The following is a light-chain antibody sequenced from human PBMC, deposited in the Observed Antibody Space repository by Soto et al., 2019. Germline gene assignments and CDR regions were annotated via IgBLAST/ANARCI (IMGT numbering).Light chain of an antibody. CDR3: QQLNSYPIN. V-gene: IGKV1-5*01. CDR1: QSIGSL. Sequence: DIQMTQSPSTMSASVGDRVTITCRASQSIGSLLAWYQQKPGRAPKLLIYAASTLQSGVPSRFSGSGSGTDFTLTISSLQPEDFATYYCQQLNSYPINFGQGTRLEIK. CDR2: AAS. J-gene: IGKJ5*01.